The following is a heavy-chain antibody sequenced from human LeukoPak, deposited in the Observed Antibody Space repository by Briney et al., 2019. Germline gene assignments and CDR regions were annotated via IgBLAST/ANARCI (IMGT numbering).Heavy chain of an antibody. CDR3: ARDEQDISSWYARWFDP. J-gene: IGHJ5*02. CDR2: IIPIFKTP. CDR1: GGTFSSYA. Sequence: GASVKVSCKASGGTFSSYAISWVRQAPGQGLEWMGGIIPIFKTPHYAQTFQGRVTITADESTSTAYMELNSLRSEDTAVYYCARDEQDISSWYARWFDPWGQGTLVTVSS. D-gene: IGHD6-13*01. V-gene: IGHV1-69*13.